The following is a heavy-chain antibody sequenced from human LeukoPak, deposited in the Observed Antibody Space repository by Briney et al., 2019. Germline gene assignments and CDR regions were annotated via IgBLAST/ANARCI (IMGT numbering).Heavy chain of an antibody. CDR3: ARGYSSGWYGGADFDY. D-gene: IGHD6-19*01. CDR2: ISPNSGNT. Sequence: ASVKVSCKASGYTFTGFYMHWVRQAPGQGLEWMGWISPNSGNTNYAQKFQGRVTMTTDTSISTAYMELSRLRSDETAVYYCARGYSSGWYGGADFDYWGQGTLVTVSS. V-gene: IGHV1-2*02. J-gene: IGHJ4*02. CDR1: GYTFTGFY.